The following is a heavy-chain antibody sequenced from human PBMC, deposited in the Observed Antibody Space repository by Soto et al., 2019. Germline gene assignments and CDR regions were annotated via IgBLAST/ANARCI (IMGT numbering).Heavy chain of an antibody. J-gene: IGHJ4*02. D-gene: IGHD2-15*01. CDR1: GFTFSSYA. CDR3: TKDVLYCGGGSCLVGPSYTFDH. V-gene: IGHV3-23*01. Sequence: GGSLRLSCAASGFTFSSYAMSWVRQAPGKGLEWVSAISGSGGSTYYAGSVKGRFTISRDNSKNTLYLQMNSLRADDTAVYYCTKDVLYCGGGSCLVGPSYTFDHWGQGTLVTVSS. CDR2: ISGSGGST.